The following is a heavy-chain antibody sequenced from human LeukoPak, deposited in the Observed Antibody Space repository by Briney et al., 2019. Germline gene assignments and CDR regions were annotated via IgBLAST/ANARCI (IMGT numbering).Heavy chain of an antibody. Sequence: GGSLRLSCAASGFTFRSYDMHWVRQVTGKGLEWVSADGISGDTYYAGSVKGRFTISRENAKNSLYLQMNSLTAGDTAVYYCVRGGIQVSGIDEIDYWGQGTLVTVSS. V-gene: IGHV3-13*01. CDR3: VRGGIQVSGIDEIDY. CDR2: DGISGDT. J-gene: IGHJ4*02. D-gene: IGHD6-19*01. CDR1: GFTFRSYD.